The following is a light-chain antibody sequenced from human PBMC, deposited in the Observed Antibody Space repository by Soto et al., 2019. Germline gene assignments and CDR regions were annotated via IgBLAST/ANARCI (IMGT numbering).Light chain of an antibody. J-gene: IGLJ3*02. Sequence: QSVLTQPPSASGTPGQRVTISCSGSSSNIGTNTVNWYQQLPGTAPKLLIYDNNHRPSGVPDRFSGSKSGTSASLAISGLQSKPEADYYCAAWDDSLNGWVFGGGTQLTVL. V-gene: IGLV1-44*01. CDR3: AAWDDSLNGWV. CDR1: SSNIGTNT. CDR2: DNN.